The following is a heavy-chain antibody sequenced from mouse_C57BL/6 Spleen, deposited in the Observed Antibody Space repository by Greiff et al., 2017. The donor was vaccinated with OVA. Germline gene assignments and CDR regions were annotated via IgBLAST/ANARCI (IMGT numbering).Heavy chain of an antibody. CDR3: ARSPPYGPFAY. CDR1: GYSFTGYY. V-gene: IGHV1-42*01. J-gene: IGHJ3*01. CDR2: INPSTGGT. Sequence: EVQLQQSGPELVKPGASVKISCKASGYSFTGYYMNWVKQSPEKSLEWIGEINPSTGGTTYNQKFKAKATLTVDKSSSTAYMQLKSLTSEDSAVYYCARSPPYGPFAYWGQGTLVTVSA. D-gene: IGHD1-2*01.